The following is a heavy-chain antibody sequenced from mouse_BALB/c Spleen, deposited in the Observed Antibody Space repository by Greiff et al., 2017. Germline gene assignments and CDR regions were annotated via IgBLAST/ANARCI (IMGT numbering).Heavy chain of an antibody. Sequence: EVKLMESGGGLVKPGGSLKLSCAASGFTFSDYYMYWVRQTPEKRLEWVATISDGGSYNYYPDSVKGRFTISRDNAKNNLYLQMSSLKSEDTAMYYWARGNWEGFDYWGQGTTLTVSS. D-gene: IGHD4-1*01. CDR2: ISDGGSYN. CDR3: ARGNWEGFDY. CDR1: GFTFSDYY. V-gene: IGHV5-4*02. J-gene: IGHJ2*01.